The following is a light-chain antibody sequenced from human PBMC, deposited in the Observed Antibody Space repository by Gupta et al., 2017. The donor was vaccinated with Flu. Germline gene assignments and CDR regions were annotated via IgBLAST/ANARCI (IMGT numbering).Light chain of an antibody. CDR3: NSRDSSDNHVV. V-gene: IGLV3-19*01. CDR1: SLRNYF. J-gene: IGLJ2*01. Sequence: SSELTQDPAVSVALGQTVTITCQGDSLRNYFATWYQQKPGQAPILVIYGKNDRPSGIPDRFSGSSSGSTSSLTISGAQAEDEAVYYCNSRDSSDNHVVFGGGTHLTVL. CDR2: GKN.